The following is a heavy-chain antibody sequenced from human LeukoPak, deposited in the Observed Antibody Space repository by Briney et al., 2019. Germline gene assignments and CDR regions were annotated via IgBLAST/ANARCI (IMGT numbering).Heavy chain of an antibody. Sequence: GGSLRLSRSASGFTFSNYPMHWVRQAPGKGLEYVSAITSNGGGTYYADSVKGRFTISRDNSKNTLYLQMSSLRAEDTAVYYCVKEDEAYYFDYWGQGSLFTVSS. V-gene: IGHV3-64D*06. J-gene: IGHJ4*02. CDR3: VKEDEAYYFDY. CDR1: GFTFSNYP. CDR2: ITSNGGGT.